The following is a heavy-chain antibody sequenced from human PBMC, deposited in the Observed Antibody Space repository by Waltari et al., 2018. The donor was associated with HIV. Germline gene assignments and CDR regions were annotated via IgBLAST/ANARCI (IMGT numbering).Heavy chain of an antibody. V-gene: IGHV3-48*03. CDR1: GFTIIHLD. CDR2: ISATGHNI. Sequence: DVQLVESGGGLVQPRGSLGLSCAASGFTIIHLDMYWVRQGPGAGLEWVSYISATGHNIYYADSVQGRFTISRDNVRNILHLRIDDLRVDDTATYYCVRGGAAWSAGGFQVAQPGPWGQGALVTVSS. J-gene: IGHJ5*02. CDR3: VRGGAAWSAGGFQVAQPGP. D-gene: IGHD2-15*01.